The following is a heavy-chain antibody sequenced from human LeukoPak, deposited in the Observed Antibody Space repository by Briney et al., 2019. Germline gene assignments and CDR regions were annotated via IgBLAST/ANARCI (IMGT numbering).Heavy chain of an antibody. CDR1: GYTLTELS. J-gene: IGHJ3*02. V-gene: IGHV1-24*01. CDR3: ARINYGDAYDI. D-gene: IGHD4-11*01. CDR2: FDPEDGET. Sequence: ASVKVSCKVSGYTLTELSMHWVRQAPGKGLEWMGGFDPEDGETIYAQKFQGRVTMTRSTSISTAYMELSSLRSEDTAVYYCARINYGDAYDIWGQGTLVTVSS.